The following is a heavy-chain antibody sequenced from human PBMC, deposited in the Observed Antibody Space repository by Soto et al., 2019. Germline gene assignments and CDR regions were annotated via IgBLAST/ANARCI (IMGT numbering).Heavy chain of an antibody. CDR1: GGTFASYS. V-gene: IGHV1-69*19. D-gene: IGHD6-25*01. CDR2: IIPLLKTV. Sequence: QEELVQSGAEVKKPGSSVNVSCKASGGTFASYSITWVRQAPGQRLEWLGEIIPLLKTVNYAQKFQGRVTITGDRSTRTVYMALSRLLSDDTAVYYCARDPVDLFGYMDVWGHGTTVTV. J-gene: IGHJ6*02. CDR3: ARDPVDLFGYMDV.